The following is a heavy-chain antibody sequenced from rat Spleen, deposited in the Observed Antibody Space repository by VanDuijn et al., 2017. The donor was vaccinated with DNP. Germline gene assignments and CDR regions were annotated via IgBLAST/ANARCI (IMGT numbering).Heavy chain of an antibody. Sequence: EVQLVESDGGLVQPGRSLKLSCAASGFTFSDYYMAWVRQAPTKGLEWVATISYDGSSTYYRDSVKGRFTISRDNAKSTLYLQMDSLRSEDTATYYCTTDPSYYSSPFAYWGQGTLVSVSS. J-gene: IGHJ3*01. CDR1: GFTFSDYY. D-gene: IGHD1-2*01. V-gene: IGHV5-20*01. CDR3: TTDPSYYSSPFAY. CDR2: ISYDGSST.